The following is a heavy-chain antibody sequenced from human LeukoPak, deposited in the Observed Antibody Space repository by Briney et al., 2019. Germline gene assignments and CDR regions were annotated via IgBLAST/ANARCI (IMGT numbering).Heavy chain of an antibody. D-gene: IGHD6-19*01. Sequence: SETLSLTCAVSGYSLSSGYYWGWIRQPPGKGLEWIGSIYHSGSTYYNPSLKSRVTISVDTSKNQFSLKLSSVTAADTAVYYCARLAVAGTQDYYYYMDVWGKGTTVTVSS. CDR1: GYSLSSGYY. CDR3: ARLAVAGTQDYYYYMDV. J-gene: IGHJ6*03. V-gene: IGHV4-38-2*01. CDR2: IYHSGST.